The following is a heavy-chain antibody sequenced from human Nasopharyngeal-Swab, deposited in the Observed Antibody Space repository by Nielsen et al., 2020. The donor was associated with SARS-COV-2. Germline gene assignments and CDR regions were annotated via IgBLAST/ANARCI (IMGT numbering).Heavy chain of an antibody. CDR3: ARGVRGVYNWFDP. V-gene: IGHV4-4*02. D-gene: IGHD3-10*01. Sequence: SETLSLTCAVSGGSISSSNWWSWVRQPPGKGLEWIGEIYHSGSTNYNPSLKSRVTISVDKSKNQFSLKLSFVTAADTAVYYCARGVRGVYNWFDPWGQGTLVTVSS. CDR2: IYHSGST. J-gene: IGHJ5*02. CDR1: GGSISSSNW.